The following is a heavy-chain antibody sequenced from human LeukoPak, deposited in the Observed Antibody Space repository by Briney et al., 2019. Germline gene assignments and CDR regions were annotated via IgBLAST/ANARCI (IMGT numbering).Heavy chain of an antibody. D-gene: IGHD6-19*01. Sequence: GGSLRLSCAASGFAFSSYWMSWVRQAPGKGLEWVANVNQVGSDKYYMDSIKGRFTISRGNAENSLDLQMNSLRAEDTAVYYCARGVFASGWYPDNFDYWGQGTLVTVSS. CDR2: VNQVGSDK. V-gene: IGHV3-7*01. CDR1: GFAFSSYW. J-gene: IGHJ4*02. CDR3: ARGVFASGWYPDNFDY.